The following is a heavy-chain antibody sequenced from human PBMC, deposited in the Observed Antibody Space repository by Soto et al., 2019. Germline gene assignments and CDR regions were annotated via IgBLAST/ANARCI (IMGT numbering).Heavy chain of an antibody. CDR2: ISSSSSTI. J-gene: IGHJ5*02. D-gene: IGHD6-19*01. Sequence: SCKASGYTFTNYAMHWVRQAPGKGLEWVSYISSSSSTIYYADSVKGRFTISRDNAKNSLYLQMNSLRAEDTAVYYCARERIAVAGLNWFDPWGQGTLVTVSS. CDR3: ARERIAVAGLNWFDP. V-gene: IGHV3-48*01. CDR1: GYTFTNYA.